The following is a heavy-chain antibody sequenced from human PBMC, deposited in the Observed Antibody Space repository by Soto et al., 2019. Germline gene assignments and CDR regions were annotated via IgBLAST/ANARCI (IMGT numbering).Heavy chain of an antibody. V-gene: IGHV4-59*01. CDR3: ARLGVIGLDY. CDR1: GGSISSYY. J-gene: IGHJ4*02. CDR2: IYYSGST. D-gene: IGHD3-3*01. Sequence: SETLSLTCTVSGGSISSYYWSWIRQPPGKGLEWIGYIYYSGSTNYNPSLKSRVTISVDTSKNQFSLKLSSVTAADTDVYYCARLGVIGLDYWGQGTLVTVSS.